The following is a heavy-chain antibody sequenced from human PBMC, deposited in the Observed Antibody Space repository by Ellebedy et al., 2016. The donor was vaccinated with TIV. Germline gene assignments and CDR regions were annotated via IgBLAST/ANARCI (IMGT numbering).Heavy chain of an antibody. J-gene: IGHJ5*02. CDR3: ARASYGSGSYYWFDP. CDR2: IIPIFGTA. CDR1: GYTFTGYY. D-gene: IGHD3-10*01. Sequence: SVKVSCXASGYTFTGYYMHWVRQAPGQGLEWMGGIIPIFGTANYAQKFQGRVTITADESTSTAYMELSSLRSEDTAVYYCARASYGSGSYYWFDPWGQGTLVTVSS. V-gene: IGHV1-69*13.